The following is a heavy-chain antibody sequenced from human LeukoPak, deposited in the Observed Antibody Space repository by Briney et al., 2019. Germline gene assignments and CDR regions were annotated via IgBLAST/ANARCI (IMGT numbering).Heavy chain of an antibody. J-gene: IGHJ4*02. D-gene: IGHD2-21*01. Sequence: GGSLRLSCAASRFTFSSSAMSWVRQAPGKGLDWVALINPDGSITTYADSVKGRFTISRDNAKNTVYLQMNSLRGEDTAMYFCARGGDDYWGQGTLVIVSS. CDR2: INPDGSIT. CDR1: RFTFSSSA. CDR3: ARGGDDY. V-gene: IGHV3-74*01.